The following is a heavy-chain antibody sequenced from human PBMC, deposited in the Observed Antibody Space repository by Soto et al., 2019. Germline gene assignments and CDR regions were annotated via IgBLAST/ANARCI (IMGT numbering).Heavy chain of an antibody. CDR1: GGTFSSYA. D-gene: IGHD6-6*01. CDR3: AKEHSSSSGKFDP. CDR2: LIPIFGTP. J-gene: IGHJ5*02. V-gene: IGHV1-69*13. Sequence: SVKVSCKASGGTFSSYAISWARQAPGQGLEWMGGLIPIFGTPNYAQKFQGRVTITADESTSTAYMELSGLTSEDTAVYYCAKEHSSSSGKFDPWGQGTLVTVSS.